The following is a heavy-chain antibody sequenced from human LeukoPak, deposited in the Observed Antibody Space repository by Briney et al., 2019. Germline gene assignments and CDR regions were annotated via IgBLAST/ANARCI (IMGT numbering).Heavy chain of an antibody. V-gene: IGHV3-20*04. J-gene: IGHJ4*02. CDR3: ARGVGSSWVDYDY. CDR1: GFTFSSYW. Sequence: GGSLRLSCAAYGFTFSSYWMTWVRQAPGKGLEWVSGINWNGGSTGYADSVKGRFTISRDSAKNSLYLQMNSLRAEDTALYYCARGVGSSWVDYDYWGQGNLVTVSS. D-gene: IGHD6-13*01. CDR2: INWNGGST.